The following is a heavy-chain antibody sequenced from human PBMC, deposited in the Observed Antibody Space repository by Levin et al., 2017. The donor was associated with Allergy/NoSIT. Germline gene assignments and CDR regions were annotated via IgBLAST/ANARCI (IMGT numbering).Heavy chain of an antibody. CDR1: GFTFSSYE. V-gene: IGHV3-48*03. J-gene: IGHJ4*02. CDR2: ISSTGSTI. D-gene: IGHD3-3*01. CDR3: ARQLGNFWSGYNYFDY. Sequence: RPGGSLRLSCAASGFTFSSYEMNWVRRAPGKGLEWVSYISSTGSTIYSADSVKGRFTISRDNAKNSLYLPMNSLRAEDTAVYYCARQLGNFWSGYNYFDYWGQGTLVTVSS.